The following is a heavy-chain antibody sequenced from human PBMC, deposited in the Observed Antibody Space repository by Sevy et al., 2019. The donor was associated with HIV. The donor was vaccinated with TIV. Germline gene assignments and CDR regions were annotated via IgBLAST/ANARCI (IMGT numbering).Heavy chain of an antibody. J-gene: IGHJ4*02. CDR3: AKDLYSSVWPWAFDY. D-gene: IGHD4-4*01. V-gene: IGHV3-23*01. Sequence: GGFLRLSCVASGFTFSDYAMSWVRQAPGKGLEWVAGISSRGDGTYYADSVKGRFTISRDNLKNTLYLQMNSLRAEDTATHYCAKDLYSSVWPWAFDYWGQGTPVTVSS. CDR2: ISSRGDGT. CDR1: GFTFSDYA.